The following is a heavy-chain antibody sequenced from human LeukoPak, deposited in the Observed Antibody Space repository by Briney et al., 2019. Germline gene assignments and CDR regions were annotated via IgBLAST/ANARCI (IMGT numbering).Heavy chain of an antibody. D-gene: IGHD3-3*01. Sequence: GASVKVSCKASGYTFTNYYIHWVRRAPGQGLEWMGVINPSGGSTSYAQMFQGRVTMTRDRSTNTLYMELSSLRSEDTAVYYCAREVFGVVEWGNYFDYWGQGTLVTVSS. CDR1: GYTFTNYY. CDR2: INPSGGST. J-gene: IGHJ4*02. CDR3: AREVFGVVEWGNYFDY. V-gene: IGHV1-46*01.